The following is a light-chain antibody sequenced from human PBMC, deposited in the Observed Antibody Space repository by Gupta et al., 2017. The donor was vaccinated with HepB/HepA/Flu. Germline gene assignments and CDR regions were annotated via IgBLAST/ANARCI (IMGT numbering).Light chain of an antibody. CDR1: SSDVGGYTY. CDR3: CSYSTSSTPYV. Sequence: QSELTRPASGSGSLGKSITISCIGTSSDVGGYTYVSWYQEHPGQAPKLLIYDVNNRPSGISDRFSGSKSGNTASLTFSELQAEDRADYYCCSYSTSSTPYVFGTGPKVTVL. CDR2: DVN. V-gene: IGLV2-14*03. J-gene: IGLJ1*01.